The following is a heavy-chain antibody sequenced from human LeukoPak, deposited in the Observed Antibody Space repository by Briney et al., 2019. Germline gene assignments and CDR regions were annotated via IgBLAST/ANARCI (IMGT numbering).Heavy chain of an antibody. Sequence: SQTLSLTCTVSGGSISSGGYYWSWIRQHPGKGLEWIGYIYYSGSTYYNPSPKSRVTISVDTSKNQFSLKLSSVTAADTAVYYCARDRGGLAYYYDSSGPAWYFDLWGRGTLVTVSS. CDR3: ARDRGGLAYYYDSSGPAWYFDL. V-gene: IGHV4-31*03. J-gene: IGHJ2*01. CDR2: IYYSGST. CDR1: GGSISSGGYY. D-gene: IGHD3-22*01.